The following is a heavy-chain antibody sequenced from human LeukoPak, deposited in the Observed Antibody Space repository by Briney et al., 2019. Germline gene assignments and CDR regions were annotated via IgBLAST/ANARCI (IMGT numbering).Heavy chain of an antibody. Sequence: SETLSLTCTVSGGSISINSYYWSWIRQPPGKGLEWIGHIFYTGSSNYNPSLKSRVTISLDRSKNQFSLRLTSVTAADTAVYYCARAGAWQIDPWGQGTLVTVSS. CDR1: GGSISINSYY. D-gene: IGHD3-10*01. J-gene: IGHJ5*02. CDR2: IFYTGSS. V-gene: IGHV4-61*01. CDR3: ARAGAWQIDP.